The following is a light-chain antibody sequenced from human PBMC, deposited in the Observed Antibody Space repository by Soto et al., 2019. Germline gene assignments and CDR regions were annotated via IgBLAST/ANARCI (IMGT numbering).Light chain of an antibody. CDR1: TGAVTSGNY. J-gene: IGLJ7*01. V-gene: IGLV7-43*01. Sequence: QAVVTQEPSLTVSPGGTVTLTCASSTGAVTSGNYPSWFQQKPGKAPRTLIYTTNSRHSWTPARFSGSLLGGKAALTLSGVQPEDEADYYCLLYYCGAHLVFGGGTQLTVL. CDR2: TTN. CDR3: LLYYCGAHLV.